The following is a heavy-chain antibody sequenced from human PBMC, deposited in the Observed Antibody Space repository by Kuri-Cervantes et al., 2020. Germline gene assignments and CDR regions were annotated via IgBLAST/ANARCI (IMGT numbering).Heavy chain of an antibody. D-gene: IGHD4-17*01. V-gene: IGHV6-1*01. Sequence: SQTLSLTCAISGDSVSSNSAAWNWIRQSPSRGLEWLGRTYYRSKWYNDYAVSVKSRISINPGTSINHFSLQLNSVTPDDTAVYYCARGNTVTRTFDYWGQGTLVTVSS. CDR2: TYYRSKWYN. CDR3: ARGNTVTRTFDY. J-gene: IGHJ4*02. CDR1: GDSVSSNSAA.